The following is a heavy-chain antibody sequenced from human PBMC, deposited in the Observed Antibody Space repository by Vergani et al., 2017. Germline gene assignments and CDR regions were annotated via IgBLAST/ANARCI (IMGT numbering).Heavy chain of an antibody. D-gene: IGHD3-3*01. CDR3: AGDWSGSGLGDY. Sequence: EVQLLESGGDLVQPGGSLRLSCAASGFTFNHYAMNWVRQAPGKGLEWVSGISGSGGSTYYAGSVKGRFTISRDSSKNTLYLQMNSLSAGDTAVYYCAGDWSGSGLGDYWGQGTLVTVSS. CDR2: ISGSGGST. J-gene: IGHJ4*02. V-gene: IGHV3-23*01. CDR1: GFTFNHYA.